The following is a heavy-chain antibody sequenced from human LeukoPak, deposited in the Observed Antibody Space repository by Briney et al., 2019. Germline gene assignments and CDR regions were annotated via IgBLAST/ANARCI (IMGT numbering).Heavy chain of an antibody. D-gene: IGHD6-19*01. Sequence: PGGSLRLSCAASGFTFSSYGMHWVRQAPGKGLEWVADISYDGSNKYYADSVKGRFTISRDNSKNTLYLQMNSLGAEDTAVYYCAKPIAVAGMGGFDYWGQGTLVTVSS. CDR1: GFTFSSYG. J-gene: IGHJ4*02. CDR2: ISYDGSNK. V-gene: IGHV3-30*18. CDR3: AKPIAVAGMGGFDY.